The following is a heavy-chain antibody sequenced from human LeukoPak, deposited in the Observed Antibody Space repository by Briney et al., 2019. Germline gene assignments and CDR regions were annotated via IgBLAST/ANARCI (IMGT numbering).Heavy chain of an antibody. CDR3: ARNLGRGILTGYYNVIDY. Sequence: SETLSLTCTVSGGSISSSSYYWGWIRQPPGKGLEWIGSIYYSGSTYCNPSLKSRVTISVDTSKNQFSLKLSSVTAADTAVYYCARNLGRGILTGYYNVIDYWGQGTLVTVSS. V-gene: IGHV4-39*01. CDR2: IYYSGST. CDR1: GGSISSSSYY. J-gene: IGHJ4*02. D-gene: IGHD3-9*01.